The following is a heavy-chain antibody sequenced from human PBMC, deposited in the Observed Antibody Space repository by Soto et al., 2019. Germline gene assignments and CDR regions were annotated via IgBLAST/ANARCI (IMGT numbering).Heavy chain of an antibody. V-gene: IGHV4-4*07. CDR2: IYPSGST. Sequence: QVQLQESGPGLVKPSETLSLSCTVSGGSFSSYYCNWVRKSAGKGLEWIGRIYPSGSTTYNPSLQNRLTMSVDTSKNQFSLRLTSMTAADTAVYYCATGRSEVVPGAMDTWGQGTLVTVSS. CDR3: ATGRSEVVPGAMDT. D-gene: IGHD2-2*01. CDR1: GGSFSSYY. J-gene: IGHJ5*02.